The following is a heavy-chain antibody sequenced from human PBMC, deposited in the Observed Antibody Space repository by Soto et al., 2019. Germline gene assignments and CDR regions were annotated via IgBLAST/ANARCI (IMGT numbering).Heavy chain of an antibody. D-gene: IGHD3-10*01. CDR3: ARGSSSGSGGTGVLNV. J-gene: IGHJ3*01. CDR1: GYTFTKHY. Sequence: QVQLAQSGAEVKKPGASVKVSCQASGYTFTKHYMHWVRQAPGQGLEWMGVINPGNASPWYAQKLQGRVTVTSDTSTSTVCMELTSLTSDDTAVYYCARGSSSGSGGTGVLNVWGQGTMVTVSS. CDR2: INPGNASP. V-gene: IGHV1-46*01.